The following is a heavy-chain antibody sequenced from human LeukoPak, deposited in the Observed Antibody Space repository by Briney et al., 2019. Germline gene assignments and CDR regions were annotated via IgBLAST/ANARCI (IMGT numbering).Heavy chain of an antibody. CDR3: ARHVLYYGMGV. CDR1: GGSLSTTHCY. Sequence: PSETLSLTCTGSGGSLSTTHCYWGWIRQPPGKGLEWIGTIYYREKTYYNPSLKSRVTVSVDTSKNQFSLKLSSVTAADTAVYYCARHVLYYGMGVWGQGTTVTVSS. J-gene: IGHJ6*02. V-gene: IGHV4-39*01. CDR2: IYYREKT.